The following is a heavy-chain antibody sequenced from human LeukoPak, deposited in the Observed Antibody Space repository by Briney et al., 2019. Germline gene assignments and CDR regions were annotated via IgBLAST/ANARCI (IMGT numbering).Heavy chain of an antibody. V-gene: IGHV3-30*02. CDR1: GFTFSSYG. J-gene: IGHJ4*02. CDR2: IRYDGSNK. D-gene: IGHD6-13*01. Sequence: PGGSLRLSCAASGFTFSSYGMHWVRQAPGKGLEWVAFIRYDGSNKYYADSVKGRFTISRDNSKNTLYLQMNSLRAEDTAVYYCAKDLTLYSSSSAFFDYWGQGTLVTVSS. CDR3: AKDLTLYSSSSAFFDY.